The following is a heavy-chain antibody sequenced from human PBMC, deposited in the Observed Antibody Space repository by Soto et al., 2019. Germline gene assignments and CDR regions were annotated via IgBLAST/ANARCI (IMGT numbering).Heavy chain of an antibody. D-gene: IGHD2-2*01. CDR3: ARGAWYQLLSGWFDP. CDR2: ISAYNGNT. J-gene: IGHJ5*02. CDR1: GYTFTSNG. V-gene: IGHV1-18*01. Sequence: QVQLVQSGAEVKKPGASVKVSCKASGYTFTSNGISWVRQAPGQGLEWMGWISAYNGNTNYAQKLQGRVTMTTDTSTSTAYMELRRLRSDDTAVYYCARGAWYQLLSGWFDPWGQGTLVTVSS.